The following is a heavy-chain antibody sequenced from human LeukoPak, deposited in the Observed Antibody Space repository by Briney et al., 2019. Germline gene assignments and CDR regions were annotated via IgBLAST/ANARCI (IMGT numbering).Heavy chain of an antibody. CDR1: GGSISSYY. CDR2: IYTSGST. V-gene: IGHV4-4*09. Sequence: SETLSLTCTVSGGSISSYYWSWIRQPLGKGLEWIGYIYTSGSTNYNPSLKSRVTISVDTSKNQFSLKLSSVTAADTAVYYCARLNGITGTYFDYWGQGTLVTVSS. D-gene: IGHD1-7*01. J-gene: IGHJ4*02. CDR3: ARLNGITGTYFDY.